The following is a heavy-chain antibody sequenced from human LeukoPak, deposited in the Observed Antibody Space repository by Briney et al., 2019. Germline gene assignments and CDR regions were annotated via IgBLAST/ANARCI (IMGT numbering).Heavy chain of an antibody. CDR1: GYTFTSYG. CDR3: ARHGDYIDYYYYYGMDV. V-gene: IGHV1-18*01. Sequence: ASVKVPCKASGYTFTSYGISWVRQAPGQGLEWMGWISAYNGNTNYAQKLQGRVTMTTDTSTSTAYMELRSLRSDDTAVYYCARHGDYIDYYYYYGMDVWGQGTTVTVSS. J-gene: IGHJ6*02. CDR2: ISAYNGNT. D-gene: IGHD4-17*01.